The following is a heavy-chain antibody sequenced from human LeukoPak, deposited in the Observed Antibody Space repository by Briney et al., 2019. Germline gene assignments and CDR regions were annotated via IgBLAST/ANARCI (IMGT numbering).Heavy chain of an antibody. CDR3: ARQLGDYVWGSYDNWFDP. V-gene: IGHV4-34*01. J-gene: IGHJ5*02. CDR2: IYYSGST. D-gene: IGHD3-16*01. CDR1: GGSFSGYY. Sequence: SETLSLTCAVYGGSFSGYYWSWIRQPPGKGLEWIGSIYYSGSTYYNPSLKSRVTISVDTSKNQFSLKLSSVTAADTAVYYCARQLGDYVWGSYDNWFDPWGQGTLVTVSS.